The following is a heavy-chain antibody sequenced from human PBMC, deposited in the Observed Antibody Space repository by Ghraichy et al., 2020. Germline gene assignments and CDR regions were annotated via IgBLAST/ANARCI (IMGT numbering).Heavy chain of an antibody. CDR2: ISSSSGYI. D-gene: IGHD6-19*01. Sequence: GGSLRLSCAASGFTFSTCSMVWVRQAPGKGLEWVLSISSSSGYIYYADSVKGRFTISRDNAKNSLYLQMNSLRAEDTAVYSCARIAVSGTWYFDLWGRGTLVTVSS. CDR1: GFTFSTCS. CDR3: ARIAVSGTWYFDL. J-gene: IGHJ2*01. V-gene: IGHV3-21*01.